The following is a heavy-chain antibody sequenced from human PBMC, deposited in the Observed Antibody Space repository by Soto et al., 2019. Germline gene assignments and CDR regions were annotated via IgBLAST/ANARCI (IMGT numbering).Heavy chain of an antibody. V-gene: IGHV1-46*01. D-gene: IGHD2-15*01. Sequence: QVQLEQSGAEVKKPGASVKVSCKASGYIFTAYSMHWVRRAPGQGLEWMGVVNPSGGSTNNAQKFQGRITLTRDTSKNTVYMDLSSLTSEDTAVYYCAREENCSDGICYSEYFQRWGQGTLVTVSS. CDR3: AREENCSDGICYSEYFQR. CDR2: VNPSGGST. CDR1: GYIFTAYS. J-gene: IGHJ1*01.